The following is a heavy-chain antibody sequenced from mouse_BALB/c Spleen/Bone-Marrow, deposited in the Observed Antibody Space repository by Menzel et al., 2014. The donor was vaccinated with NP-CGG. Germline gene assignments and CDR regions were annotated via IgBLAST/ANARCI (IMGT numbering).Heavy chain of an antibody. V-gene: IGHV5-17*02. CDR2: ISNGSSTI. Sequence: EVKVVESGGGLVQPGGSRKLSCAAFGFTFSSFGMHWVRQAPEKGLEWVAYISNGSSTIYYADTVKGRFTISRDNPKNTLFLQMTSLRSEDTAMYYCARKGAMITHYYAMDYWGQGTSVTVPS. CDR3: ARKGAMITHYYAMDY. J-gene: IGHJ4*01. D-gene: IGHD2-4*01. CDR1: GFTFSSFG.